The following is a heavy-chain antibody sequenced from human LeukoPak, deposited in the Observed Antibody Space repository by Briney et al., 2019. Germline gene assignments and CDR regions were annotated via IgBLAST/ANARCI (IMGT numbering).Heavy chain of an antibody. D-gene: IGHD5-12*01. V-gene: IGHV3-11*01. J-gene: IGHJ6*02. CDR3: ARDGGSNPIRGYGGYDPMYGMDV. CDR1: GFTFSDYY. Sequence: GGFLRLSCAASGFTFSDYYMSWIRQAPGKGLEWVSYISSSGSTIYYADSVKGRFTISRDNAKNSLYLQMNSLRAEDTAVYYCARDGGSNPIRGYGGYDPMYGMDVWGQGTTVTVSS. CDR2: ISSSGSTI.